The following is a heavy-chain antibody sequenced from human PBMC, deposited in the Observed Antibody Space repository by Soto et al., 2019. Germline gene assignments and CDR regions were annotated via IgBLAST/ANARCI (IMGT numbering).Heavy chain of an antibody. CDR2: IYDTGTT. CDR1: VASVSGFY. Sequence: SETLSLTCTVSVASVSGFYWSWIRKPAGKTLEWIGPIYDTGTTNYNPSLKSRVTMPVDTSKNHFSLKFNSLTAADTAVYYCASGTLSTIAAPDSWGQGTLVTVSS. J-gene: IGHJ4*02. V-gene: IGHV4-59*02. D-gene: IGHD6-13*01. CDR3: ASGTLSTIAAPDS.